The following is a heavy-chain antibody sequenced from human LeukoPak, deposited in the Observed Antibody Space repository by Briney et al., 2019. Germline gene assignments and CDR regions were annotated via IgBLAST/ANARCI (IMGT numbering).Heavy chain of an antibody. Sequence: KTSETLSLTCTVSGGSISSSSYYWGWIRQPPGKGLEWIGSIYYSGSTYYNPSLKSRVTISVDTSKNQFSLKLSSVTAADTAVYYCARDHVWEPIDYWGQGTLVTVSS. J-gene: IGHJ4*02. V-gene: IGHV4-39*07. CDR3: ARDHVWEPIDY. CDR1: GGSISSSSYY. D-gene: IGHD1-26*01. CDR2: IYYSGST.